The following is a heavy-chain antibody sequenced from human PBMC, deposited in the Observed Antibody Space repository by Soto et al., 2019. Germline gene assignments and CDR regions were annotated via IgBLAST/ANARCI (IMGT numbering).Heavy chain of an antibody. CDR1: GYIFIDYW. CDR3: ARPPLPGYSIHFNS. V-gene: IGHV5-51*01. Sequence: GESLKFSCKASGYIFIDYWIGWVRQMPGKGLEWMGIVYPRDSDTRYSPSFQGQVTISADRSTGTAFPQWRSLKASDTALYYCARPPLPGYSIHFNSWGQGTLVTVSS. J-gene: IGHJ4*02. CDR2: VYPRDSDT. D-gene: IGHD2-15*01.